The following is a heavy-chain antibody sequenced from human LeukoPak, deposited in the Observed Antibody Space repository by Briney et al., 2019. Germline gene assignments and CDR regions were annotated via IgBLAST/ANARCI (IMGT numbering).Heavy chain of an antibody. CDR2: MYHRGSA. J-gene: IGHJ6*03. CDR1: GHSISSGYY. D-gene: IGHD4-11*01. V-gene: IGHV4-38-2*01. Sequence: SETLSLTCSVSGHSISSGYYWGWIRQPPGKGLEWIGTMYHRGSAYYNPSLKSRVTMSGDTSKNHFSLKLSSVIAADAAVYYCARHRGDNSNPRYYFYYMDVWGKGTTVTVSS. CDR3: ARHRGDNSNPRYYFYYMDV.